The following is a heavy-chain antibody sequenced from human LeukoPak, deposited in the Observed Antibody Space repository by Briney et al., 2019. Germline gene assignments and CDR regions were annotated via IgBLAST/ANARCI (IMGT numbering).Heavy chain of an antibody. J-gene: IGHJ4*02. CDR3: ARDSTLSTY. CDR1: GLTFSSYW. CDR2: IKYDGSET. Sequence: QTGGSVRLSCAASGLTFSSYWMTWVRQAPGKGLEWVATIKYDGSETYYVDSVRGRFSISRDNAKNSLYLQMNSLRAEDTAVYYCARDSTLSTYCDQGSLVTVSS. V-gene: IGHV3-7*04. D-gene: IGHD3-16*01.